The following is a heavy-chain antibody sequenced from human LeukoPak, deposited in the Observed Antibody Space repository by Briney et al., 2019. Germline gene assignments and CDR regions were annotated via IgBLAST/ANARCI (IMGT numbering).Heavy chain of an antibody. CDR2: ISSSSSYI. V-gene: IGHV3-21*01. J-gene: IGHJ4*02. D-gene: IGHD5-12*01. CDR3: ALVVATSGGFDY. Sequence: PGGSLRLSCAASGFTFSSYSMNWVRQAPGKGLEWVSSISSSSSYIYYADSVKGRFTISRDNAKNSLYLQMNSLRAEDTAVYYCALVVATSGGFDYWGQGTLVTVSS. CDR1: GFTFSSYS.